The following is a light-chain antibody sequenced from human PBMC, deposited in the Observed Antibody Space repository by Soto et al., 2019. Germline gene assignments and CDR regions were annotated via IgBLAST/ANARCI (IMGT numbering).Light chain of an antibody. Sequence: DIVMTQSPDSLAVSLGERATINCKSSQSVLYSSNNNNYLAWYQQKPGQPPKLLISWASTRESGVPDRFTGSGSGTDFTLTISSLQAEDVAIYYCQQYYRIPLTFGGATQVEIK. CDR2: WAS. CDR1: QSVLYSSNNNNY. V-gene: IGKV4-1*01. J-gene: IGKJ4*01. CDR3: QQYYRIPLT.